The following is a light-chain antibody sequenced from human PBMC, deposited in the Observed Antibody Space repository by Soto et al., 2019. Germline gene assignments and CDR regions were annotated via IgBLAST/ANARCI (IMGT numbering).Light chain of an antibody. CDR3: QVYAGSHLWT. V-gene: IGKV3-20*01. Sequence: DTVLTQSPGTLSLTSGERATLSCRASQSISGTYLAWYQQKPGQSPRLLIYSASTRAPGIPDRFSGSGSGTDFTLTISRLEPEDFAVYYCQVYAGSHLWTFGQGTKVEVK. CDR1: QSISGTY. J-gene: IGKJ1*01. CDR2: SAS.